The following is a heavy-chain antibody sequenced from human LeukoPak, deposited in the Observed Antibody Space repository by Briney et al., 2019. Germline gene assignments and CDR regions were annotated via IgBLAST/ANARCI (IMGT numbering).Heavy chain of an antibody. CDR1: GGSFSGYY. Sequence: PSETLSLTCAVYGGSFSGYYWSWIRQPPGKGLEWIGEINHSGSTNYNPSLKSRVTISVDTSKNQFSLKLSSVTAADTAVYYCARVRFLEWNTYYYMDVWGKGTTVTVSS. D-gene: IGHD3-3*01. J-gene: IGHJ6*03. CDR2: INHSGST. V-gene: IGHV4-34*01. CDR3: ARVRFLEWNTYYYMDV.